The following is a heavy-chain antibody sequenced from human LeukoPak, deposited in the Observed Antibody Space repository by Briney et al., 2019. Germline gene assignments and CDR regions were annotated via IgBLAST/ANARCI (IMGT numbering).Heavy chain of an antibody. J-gene: IGHJ4*02. CDR3: ARGTIGYCSGGSCYYFDY. CDR1: GFTFSSYA. V-gene: IGHV3-64*01. Sequence: TGGSLRLSCAASGFTFSSYAMHWVRQAPGEGLEYVSAISSNGGSTYYANSVKGRFTISRDNSKNTLYLQMGSLRAEDMAVYYCARGTIGYCSGGSCYYFDYWGQGTLVTVSS. CDR2: ISSNGGST. D-gene: IGHD2-15*01.